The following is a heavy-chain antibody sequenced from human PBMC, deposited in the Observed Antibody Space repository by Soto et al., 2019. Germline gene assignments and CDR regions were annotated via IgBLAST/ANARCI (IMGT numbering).Heavy chain of an antibody. V-gene: IGHV3-15*01. D-gene: IGHD3-16*01. CDR2: LKSETDGGTA. Sequence: EVQLVESGGGLVKPGGSLRLSCVGSGFTFIDAWMSWVRQAPGKGLEWVGRLKSETDGGTADYAAPVEGRFNISRDDSKTTLYLQMNSLKSEDTAVYYCMTAPGFNVLFWGQGALVTVSS. CDR3: MTAPGFNVLF. J-gene: IGHJ4*02. CDR1: GFTFIDAW.